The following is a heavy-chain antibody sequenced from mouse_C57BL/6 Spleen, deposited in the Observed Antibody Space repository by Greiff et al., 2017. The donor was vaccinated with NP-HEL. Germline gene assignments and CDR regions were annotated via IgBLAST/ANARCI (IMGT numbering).Heavy chain of an antibody. CDR3: ARDKTPYYGSSYEFAY. J-gene: IGHJ3*01. D-gene: IGHD1-1*01. CDR2: ISDGGSYT. CDR1: GFTFSSYA. V-gene: IGHV5-4*01. Sequence: EVMLVESGGGLVKPGGSLKLSCAASGFTFSSYAMSWVRQTPEKRLEWVATISDGGSYTCYPDNVKGRFTISRDNAKNNLYLQMSHLKSEDTAMYYCARDKTPYYGSSYEFAYWGQGTLVTVSA.